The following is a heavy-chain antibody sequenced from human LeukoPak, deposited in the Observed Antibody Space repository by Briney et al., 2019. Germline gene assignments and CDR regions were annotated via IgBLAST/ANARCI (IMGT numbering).Heavy chain of an antibody. J-gene: IGHJ4*02. CDR2: IRYDGVIQ. V-gene: IGHV3-30*02. D-gene: IGHD1-1*01. CDR3: AKDRAWKFYFDS. CDR1: GFTLSNFG. Sequence: GGSLRLSCAASGFTLSNFGMHWVRQAPGKGLEWVAFIRYDGVIQFYADSVKGRFTISRDDSKNTLFLHTNTLRAEDTAVYYCAKDRAWKFYFDSWGQGTLVTVSS.